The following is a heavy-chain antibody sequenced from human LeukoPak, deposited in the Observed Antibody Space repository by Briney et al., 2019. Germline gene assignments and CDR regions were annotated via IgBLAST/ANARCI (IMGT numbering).Heavy chain of an antibody. CDR2: ISGSGNGT. V-gene: IGHV3-23*01. J-gene: IGHJ4*02. Sequence: RTGGSLRLSCTASGFTFRTYAMNWVRQAPGKGLEWLSGISGSGNGTYYADSVKGRFTISRDNSKNMVYLQMNGLTVEDAATYYCARRTMSAFDSWGQGTLLIVSS. D-gene: IGHD5-24*01. CDR1: GFTFRTYA. CDR3: ARRTMSAFDS.